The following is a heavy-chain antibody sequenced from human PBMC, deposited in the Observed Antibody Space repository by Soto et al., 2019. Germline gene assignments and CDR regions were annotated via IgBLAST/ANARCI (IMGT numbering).Heavy chain of an antibody. Sequence: QLQLQESGSGLVKPSQSLSLTCAVSGGSITSGNSYSWSWIRQPPGKGLEWIGSISHTGSTSYNPSLKPRVTMSVDKSKIPFSLKLSSVTAADMAVYYCARAVAPYLGTWFDPWGQGTLVIVSS. V-gene: IGHV4-30-2*01. D-gene: IGHD3-16*01. J-gene: IGHJ5*02. CDR3: ARAVAPYLGTWFDP. CDR1: GGSITSGNSYS. CDR2: ISHTGST.